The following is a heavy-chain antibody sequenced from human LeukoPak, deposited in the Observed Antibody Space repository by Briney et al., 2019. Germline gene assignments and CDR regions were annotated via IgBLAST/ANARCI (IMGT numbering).Heavy chain of an antibody. CDR1: GASISGHY. J-gene: IGHJ4*02. D-gene: IGHD3-22*01. V-gene: IGHV4-59*11. CDR3: ASVDSSAYNSYVDS. Sequence: PSETLSLTCTVSGASISGHYWSWIRQPPGKGLEWIGYMYYTGSTNYNPSLKSRVTISVDTSRKQFSLRLSSVTAADTAVYYCASVDSSAYNSYVDSWGQGILVTVSS. CDR2: MYYTGST.